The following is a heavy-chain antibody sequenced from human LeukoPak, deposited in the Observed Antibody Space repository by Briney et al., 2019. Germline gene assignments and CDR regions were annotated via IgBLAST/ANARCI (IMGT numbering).Heavy chain of an antibody. Sequence: GASVKVSCKASGYTFTNYGINWVRQAPGRRPEWMGWFSTYNGDTKYAQKLKGRVTLTADTLTSTAYMELRTLISDDTATYYCAIGQWVITWGGADVYDVWGQGTTVIVSS. D-gene: IGHD3-16*01. CDR2: FSTYNGDT. J-gene: IGHJ3*01. CDR1: GYTFTNYG. CDR3: AIGQWVITWGGADVYDV. V-gene: IGHV1-18*01.